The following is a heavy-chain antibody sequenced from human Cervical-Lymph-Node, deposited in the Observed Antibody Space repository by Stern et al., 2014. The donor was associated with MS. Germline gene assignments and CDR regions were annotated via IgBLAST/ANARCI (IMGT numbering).Heavy chain of an antibody. CDR2: ISWDGGST. Sequence: EVQLVESGGGLVQPGRSLRLSCAASGFTVNDYSMHWVRQAPAKGLERGSGISWDGGSTEYAASVKGRFAISRDNAKNSLFLHMNSLRPEDTAFYYCAKTTVTTRPFEFWGQGTLVTVSS. CDR1: GFTVNDYS. CDR3: AKTTVTTRPFEF. D-gene: IGHD4-17*01. V-gene: IGHV3-9*01. J-gene: IGHJ4*02.